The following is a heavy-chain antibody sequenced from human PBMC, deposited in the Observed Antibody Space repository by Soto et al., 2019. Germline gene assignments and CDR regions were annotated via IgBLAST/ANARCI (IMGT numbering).Heavy chain of an antibody. CDR3: ARVAVSRVWDY. J-gene: IGHJ4*02. Sequence: GGSLRLACAASGFTFSSYWMHWVRQAPGKGLVWVSRINSDGSSTSYADSVKGRFTISRDNAKNTLYLQMNSLRAEDTAVYYCARVAVSRVWDYWGQGTLVTVSS. V-gene: IGHV3-74*01. CDR2: INSDGSST. CDR1: GFTFSSYW. D-gene: IGHD2-2*01.